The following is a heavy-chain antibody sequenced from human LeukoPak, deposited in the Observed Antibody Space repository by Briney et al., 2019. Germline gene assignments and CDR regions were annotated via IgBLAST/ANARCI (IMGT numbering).Heavy chain of an antibody. CDR3: AKGAGRYYYDSSGYCFDY. CDR2: ISWNSGSI. Sequence: GGSLRLSCAASGFTFDDYAMHWVRQAPGKGLEWVSGISWNSGSIGYADSVKGRFTISRDNAKNSLYLQMNSLGAEDMALYYCAKGAGRYYYDSSGYCFDYWGQGTLVTVSS. D-gene: IGHD3-22*01. J-gene: IGHJ4*02. CDR1: GFTFDDYA. V-gene: IGHV3-9*03.